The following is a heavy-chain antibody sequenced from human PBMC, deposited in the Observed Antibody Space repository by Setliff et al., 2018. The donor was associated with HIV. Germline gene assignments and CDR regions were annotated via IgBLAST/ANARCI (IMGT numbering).Heavy chain of an antibody. CDR1: GFTFSSYA. D-gene: IGHD5-12*01. CDR2: ISASVGDT. Sequence: TGGSLRLSCASSGFTFSSYAMSWVRQAPGKGLEWVSCISASVGDTYYADSVKGRFTISRDNSKSTLYLQMNSLRAEDTAVYYCANSGEMAAITYFDYWGQGTLVTVSS. J-gene: IGHJ4*02. CDR3: ANSGEMAAITYFDY. V-gene: IGHV3-23*01.